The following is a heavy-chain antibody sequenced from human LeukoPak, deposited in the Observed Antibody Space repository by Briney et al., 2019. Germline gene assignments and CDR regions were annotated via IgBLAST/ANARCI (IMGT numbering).Heavy chain of an antibody. V-gene: IGHV1-69*13. J-gene: IGHJ6*03. CDR2: IIPIFGTA. Sequence: LVASVKVSCKASGGTFSSYATSWVRQAPGQGLEWMGGIIPIFGTANYAQKFQGRVTITADESTSTAYMELSSLRSEDTAVYYCAKADRAYYMDVWGKGTTVTVSS. CDR1: GGTFSSYA. CDR3: AKADRAYYMDV. D-gene: IGHD1-26*01.